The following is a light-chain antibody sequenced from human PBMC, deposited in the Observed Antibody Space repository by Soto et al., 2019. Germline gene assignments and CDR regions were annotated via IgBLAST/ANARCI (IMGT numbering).Light chain of an antibody. V-gene: IGKV3-20*01. CDR1: QSVSSSY. CDR3: QQYCSSPPWT. Sequence: EIVLTQSPGTLSLSPGERATLSCRASQSVSSSYLAWYQQKPGQAPRLLIYGASSRATGIPDRFSGSGSETDFTLTIIRLEPEDFAVYYCQQYCSSPPWTFGQGTKVEIK. J-gene: IGKJ1*01. CDR2: GAS.